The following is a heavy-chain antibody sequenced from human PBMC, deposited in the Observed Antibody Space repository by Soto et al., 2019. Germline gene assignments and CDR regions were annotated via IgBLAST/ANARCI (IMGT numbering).Heavy chain of an antibody. Sequence: ASVKISCKASGYTFNIDGISWVRQAPGQGLEWMGWINPNNGNSNSAQRVQGRVPMTTDTSTSTAYMELRSLRSDDTAVYFCARGRMYTSDWYPTFDSWGQGTLVTVSS. V-gene: IGHV1-18*04. J-gene: IGHJ4*02. CDR2: INPNNGNS. CDR1: GYTFNIDG. CDR3: ARGRMYTSDWYPTFDS. D-gene: IGHD6-19*01.